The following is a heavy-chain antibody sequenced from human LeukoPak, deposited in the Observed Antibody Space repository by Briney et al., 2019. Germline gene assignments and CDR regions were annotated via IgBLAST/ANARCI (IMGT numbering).Heavy chain of an antibody. CDR2: INPNSGGT. Sequence: ASVKVSCKASGYTFTGYYMHWVRQAPGQGLEWMGWINPNSGGTNYAQKFQGRVTMTRDTSISTAYMELSRLRSDDTAVYYCARGDSTTVTTYYFDYWGQGTLVTVSS. V-gene: IGHV1-2*02. CDR1: GYTFTGYY. D-gene: IGHD4-17*01. CDR3: ARGDSTTVTTYYFDY. J-gene: IGHJ4*02.